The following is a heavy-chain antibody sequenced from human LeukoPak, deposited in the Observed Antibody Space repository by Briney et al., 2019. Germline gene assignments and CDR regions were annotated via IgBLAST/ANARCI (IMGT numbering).Heavy chain of an antibody. CDR1: GFTFSDYA. Sequence: PGGSLRLSWAAAGFTFSDYAMHWVRQSPGKVREWVAVLSYDGSRTYYADSVKGRFTISRDNSRNRVYLQMTSLATEDTAIYYCARHWGFDSWGQGTLVTVSS. CDR2: LSYDGSRT. J-gene: IGHJ4*02. CDR3: ARHWGFDS. V-gene: IGHV3-30*16. D-gene: IGHD7-27*01.